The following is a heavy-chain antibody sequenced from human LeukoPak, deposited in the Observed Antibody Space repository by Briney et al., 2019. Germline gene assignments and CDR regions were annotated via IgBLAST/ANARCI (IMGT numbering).Heavy chain of an antibody. J-gene: IGHJ4*02. CDR1: GFSFSNFE. CDR2: ISSSGTNI. D-gene: IGHD6-19*01. Sequence: PGGSLRLSCAASGFSFSNFEMNWVRQAPGKRLEWVSYISSSGTNIYYADSVKGRFTISRDNSKNFLYLQMNSLRTEDTALYYCAKVCRGVVAGTYFDYWGQGTLVTVSS. CDR3: AKVCRGVVAGTYFDY. V-gene: IGHV3-48*03.